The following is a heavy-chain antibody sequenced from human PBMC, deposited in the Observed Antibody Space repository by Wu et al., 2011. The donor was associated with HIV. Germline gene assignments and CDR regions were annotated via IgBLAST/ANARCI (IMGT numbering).Heavy chain of an antibody. D-gene: IGHD3-22*01. CDR3: AREGTYDHERNYYYCGVDV. Sequence: QVQLVQSGAEVKKPGASVKVSCKASGYSFTSYYMHWVRQAPGQGLEWMGIINPSGGITSYAQKFQGRVTMTGDTSTITVYMELSSLRSEDTAVYYCAREGTYDHERNYYYCGVDVWGQGTTVT. J-gene: IGHJ6*02. V-gene: IGHV1-46*01. CDR2: INPSGGIT. CDR1: GYSFTSYY.